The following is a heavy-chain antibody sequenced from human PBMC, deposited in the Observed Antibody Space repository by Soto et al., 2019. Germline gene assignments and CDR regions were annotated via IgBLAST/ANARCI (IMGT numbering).Heavy chain of an antibody. Sequence: SETLSLTCAVSGVTISTYYWGWIRQPPGKGLEWIGYNYHSGTTNYNPSLKSRVTISVDTSKNQFSLRLTSVTAADTAIYYCVREAYIGYGHAIDPWGQGTLVTVSS. CDR1: GVTISTYY. CDR3: VREAYIGYGHAIDP. J-gene: IGHJ5*02. D-gene: IGHD5-12*01. V-gene: IGHV4-59*01. CDR2: NYHSGTT.